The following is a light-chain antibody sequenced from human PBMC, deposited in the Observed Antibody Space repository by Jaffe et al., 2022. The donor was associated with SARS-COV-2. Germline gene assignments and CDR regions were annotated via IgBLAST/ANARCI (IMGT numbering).Light chain of an antibody. CDR2: GAS. CDR3: QQYSNSRFT. V-gene: IGKV3-20*01. J-gene: IGKJ3*01. Sequence: EIVLTQSPGTLSLSPGERATLSCRASQNISSTYLAWYQHKPGQAPRVLIYGASRRATGIPDRFSGSGSGTDFTLTIDRLEPEDFAVYYCQQYSNSRFTLGPGTKVDIK. CDR1: QNISSTY.